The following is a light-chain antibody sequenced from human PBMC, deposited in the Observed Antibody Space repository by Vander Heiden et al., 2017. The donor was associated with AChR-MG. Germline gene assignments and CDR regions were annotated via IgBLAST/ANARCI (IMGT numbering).Light chain of an antibody. CDR3: QANDRSLNVLYV. CDR2: GNS. J-gene: IGLJ1*01. CDR1: SSNIRADCD. V-gene: IGLV1-40*01. Sequence: QSVLTQPPPVAGAPGQRATNSCTGRSSNIRADCDVHWHPQHQGTAPHLLIYGNSNRPSGVPERFSGSKSGTSASLAITGLQAEDEADYYCQANDRSLNVLYVFGTGTTVTVL.